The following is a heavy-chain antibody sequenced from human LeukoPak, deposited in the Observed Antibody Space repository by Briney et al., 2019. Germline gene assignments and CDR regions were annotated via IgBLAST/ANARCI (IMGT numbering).Heavy chain of an antibody. CDR2: ISSSGSTI. CDR3: ARDLGRSRFGEFLFDY. D-gene: IGHD3-10*01. Sequence: GVSLRLSCASFGFTFSDYDMSWVRRAPGQGMEWVSYISSSGSTIYYADSVKGRFTISRDNAKNSLYLQMNSLRAEDTAVYYCARDLGRSRFGEFLFDYWGQGTLVTVSS. V-gene: IGHV3-11*01. J-gene: IGHJ4*02. CDR1: GFTFSDYD.